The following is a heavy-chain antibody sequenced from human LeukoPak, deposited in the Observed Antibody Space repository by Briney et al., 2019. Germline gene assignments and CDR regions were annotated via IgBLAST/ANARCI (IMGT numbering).Heavy chain of an antibody. D-gene: IGHD3-16*01. J-gene: IGHJ4*02. CDR3: ARAMSTFGGVRNYFDS. CDR2: VSISSATI. Sequence: PGGSLRLSCAASGFTFTGHNMNWVRQPPGKGLEWVSFVSISSATIYYADSVKGRFRISRDNAKSSLDLEMNSLRAEDTAVYYCARAMSTFGGVRNYFDSWGQGTLVTVSS. V-gene: IGHV3-48*04. CDR1: GFTFTGHN.